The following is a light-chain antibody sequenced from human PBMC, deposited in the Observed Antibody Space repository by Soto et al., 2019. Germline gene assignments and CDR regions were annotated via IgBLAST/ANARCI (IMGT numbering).Light chain of an antibody. CDR2: AAS. Sequence: DIQMTQSPSTLSASVGDSVTMTCRASQNIKTYLNWYQQKPGKAPNLLIYAASSLHSGVPSRFSGSGSGTDFTLTISSLQPEDFATYYCQQSYSTPWMFGQGTKVDI. CDR3: QQSYSTPWM. V-gene: IGKV1-39*01. CDR1: QNIKTY. J-gene: IGKJ1*01.